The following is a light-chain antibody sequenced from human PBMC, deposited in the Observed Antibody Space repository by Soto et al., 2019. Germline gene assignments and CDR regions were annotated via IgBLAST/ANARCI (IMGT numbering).Light chain of an antibody. CDR1: SSNIGGTNY. CDR2: SNN. CDR3: ASWDDRLGAVI. Sequence: VLTQPPSASGTPGQRVFISCSGSSSNIGGTNYAYWYQQLPGAAPKLLMHSNNLRPSGVPERISGSKSGTSASLAISGLRSEDEAVYYCASWDDRLGAVIFGGGT. J-gene: IGLJ2*01. V-gene: IGLV1-47*02.